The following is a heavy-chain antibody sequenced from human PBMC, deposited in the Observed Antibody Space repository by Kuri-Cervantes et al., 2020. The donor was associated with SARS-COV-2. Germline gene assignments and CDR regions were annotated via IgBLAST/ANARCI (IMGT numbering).Heavy chain of an antibody. V-gene: IGHV3-48*02. CDR2: ISSSSSTI. J-gene: IGHJ6*02. CDR3: ARDLRPLELYYYYGMDV. D-gene: IGHD4-17*01. Sequence: GESLKISCAASGFTFSSYSMNWVRQAPGKGLEWVSYISSSSSTIYYADSVKGRFTISRDNAKNPLYLQMNSLRDEDTAVYYCARDLRPLELYYYYGMDVWGHGPTVTVSS. CDR1: GFTFSSYS.